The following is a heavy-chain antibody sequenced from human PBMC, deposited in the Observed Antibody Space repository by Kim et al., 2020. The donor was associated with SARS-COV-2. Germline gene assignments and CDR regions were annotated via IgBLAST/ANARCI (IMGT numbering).Heavy chain of an antibody. D-gene: IGHD2-2*01. J-gene: IGHJ6*02. CDR1: GGSISSGGYY. CDR3: AASSQMVVPASLYYYYGMYI. Sequence: SETLSLTCTVSGGSISSGGYYWSWIRPHPGKGLEWIGYTYYSGSTYYNPSLKSRVTISVDTSKNQFSLKLSSVTAADTAVYYCAASSQMVVPASLYYYYGMYIWGQETPVSVSS. V-gene: IGHV4-31*03. CDR2: TYYSGST.